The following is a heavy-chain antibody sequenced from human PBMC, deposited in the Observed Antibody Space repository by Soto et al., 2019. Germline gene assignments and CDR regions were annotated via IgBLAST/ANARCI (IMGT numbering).Heavy chain of an antibody. CDR1: GGSISSYY. CDR3: ARVGAPVGKDAFDI. D-gene: IGHD1-26*01. J-gene: IGHJ3*02. CDR2: IYYSGST. Sequence: SETLSLTCTVSGGSISSYYWSWIRQPPGKGLEWIGYIYYSGSTNYNPSLKSRVTISVDTSKNQFSLKLSSVTAADTAVYYCARVGAPVGKDAFDIWGQGTMVTVSS. V-gene: IGHV4-59*01.